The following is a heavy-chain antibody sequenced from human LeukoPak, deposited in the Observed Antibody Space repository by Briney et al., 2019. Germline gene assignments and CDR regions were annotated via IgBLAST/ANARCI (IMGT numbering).Heavy chain of an antibody. D-gene: IGHD1-26*01. CDR2: IRYDGSNE. Sequence: GGSLRLSCAASGFTFSSYGMHWVRQAPGKGLEWVAFIRYDGSNEYYADSVKGRFTISRDNSKNTLYLQMNSLRAEDTAVYYCARREWELLGFDYWGQGTLVTVSS. CDR3: ARREWELLGFDY. CDR1: GFTFSSYG. V-gene: IGHV3-30*02. J-gene: IGHJ4*02.